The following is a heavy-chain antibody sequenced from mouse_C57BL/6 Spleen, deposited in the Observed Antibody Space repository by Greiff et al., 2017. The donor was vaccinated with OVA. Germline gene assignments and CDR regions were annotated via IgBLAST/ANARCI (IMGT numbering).Heavy chain of an antibody. CDR2: IYPGSGNT. CDR3: ARSVYYSNRGFDD. V-gene: IGHV1-76*01. CDR1: GYTFTDYY. D-gene: IGHD2-5*01. Sequence: VQLQQSGAELVRPGASVKLSCKASGYTFTDYYINWVKQRPGQGLEWIARIYPGSGNTYYNEKFKGKATLTAEKSSSTAYMQLSSLTSEDSAVYFCARSVYYSNRGFDDWGQGTTLTVSS. J-gene: IGHJ2*01.